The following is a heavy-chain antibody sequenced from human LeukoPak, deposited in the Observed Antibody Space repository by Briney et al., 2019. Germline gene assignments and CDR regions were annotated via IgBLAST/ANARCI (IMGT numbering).Heavy chain of an antibody. Sequence: PGGSLRLSCATSGFTFSSYAMRWVRQAPGKGLEWVALISHDGINQYYADSVKGRFIISRDNSKNTLYLQLNSLRLEDTAVYYCTLTTFGVVYHFDYWGQGTLVTVSS. V-gene: IGHV3-30*04. CDR2: ISHDGINQ. CDR3: TLTTFGVVYHFDY. D-gene: IGHD1/OR15-1a*01. CDR1: GFTFSSYA. J-gene: IGHJ4*02.